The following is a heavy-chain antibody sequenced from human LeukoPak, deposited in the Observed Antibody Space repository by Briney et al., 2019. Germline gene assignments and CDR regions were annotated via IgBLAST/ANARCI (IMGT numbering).Heavy chain of an antibody. V-gene: IGHV4-61*10. CDR2: INHSGST. D-gene: IGHD3-10*01. Sequence: SETLSLTCTVSGGSISSGSYYWSWIRQPAGKGLEWIGEINHSGSTNYNPSLKSRVTISVDTSKNQFSLKLSSVTAADTAVYYCARQSYYGSGTPLGFDYWGQGTLVTVSS. CDR1: GGSISSGSYY. CDR3: ARQSYYGSGTPLGFDY. J-gene: IGHJ4*02.